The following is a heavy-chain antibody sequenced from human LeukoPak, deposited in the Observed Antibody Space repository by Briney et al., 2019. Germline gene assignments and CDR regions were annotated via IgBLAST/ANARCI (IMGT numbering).Heavy chain of an antibody. CDR3: ATDRYYGGNSDPFDY. Sequence: ASVKVSCKVSGYTLTELSMHWVRQAPGKGLEWMGGFDPEDGETIYAQKFQGRVTMTEDTSTDTAYMELSSLRSEDTAVYYCATDRYYGGNSDPFDYWGQGTLVTVPS. D-gene: IGHD4-23*01. CDR1: GYTLTELS. V-gene: IGHV1-24*01. CDR2: FDPEDGET. J-gene: IGHJ4*02.